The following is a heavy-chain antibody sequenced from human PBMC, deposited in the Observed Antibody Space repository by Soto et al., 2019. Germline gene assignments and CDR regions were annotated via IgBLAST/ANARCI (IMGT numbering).Heavy chain of an antibody. CDR1: GGSFIGSY. J-gene: IGHJ5*02. CDR2: INDSGNT. V-gene: IGHV4-34*01. Sequence: QVQLQQWGAGLLKPSETLSLTCGVYGGSFIGSYWSWIRQPPGKGLEWIGEINDSGNTNYNPSLKRRVTISVDTSQNQFSLNLRSVTAADTAVYYCASGRERENHWGQGTLVTVSS. CDR3: ASGRERENH.